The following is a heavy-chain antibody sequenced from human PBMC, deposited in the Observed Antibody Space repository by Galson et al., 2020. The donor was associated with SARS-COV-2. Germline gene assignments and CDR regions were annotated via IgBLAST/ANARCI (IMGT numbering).Heavy chain of an antibody. J-gene: IGHJ4*02. D-gene: IGHD2-2*01. V-gene: IGHV4-39*01. CDR3: ARRGYALADQ. Sequence: SETLSLTCTVSGGSISSHGYFWGCLRPPPGQGLEYIGTISYSGRTSYSPSLKTRVTISADTSKNQFSLKVNSVTAADTAVYYCARRGYALADQWGQGALVTVSS. CDR1: GGSISSHGYF. CDR2: ISYSGRT.